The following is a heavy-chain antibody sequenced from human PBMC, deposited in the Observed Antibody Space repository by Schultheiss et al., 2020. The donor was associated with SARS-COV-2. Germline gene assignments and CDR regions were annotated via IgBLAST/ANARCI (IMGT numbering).Heavy chain of an antibody. CDR2: IYSGGST. CDR3: ARDQRDAFDI. CDR1: GFTFSSYG. Sequence: GGSLRLSCAASGFTFSSYGMHWVRQAPGKGLEWVSVIYSGGSTYYADSVKGRFTISRDNSKNTLYLQMNSLRAEDTAVYYCARDQRDAFDIWGQGTMVTVSS. V-gene: IGHV3-NL1*01. J-gene: IGHJ3*02.